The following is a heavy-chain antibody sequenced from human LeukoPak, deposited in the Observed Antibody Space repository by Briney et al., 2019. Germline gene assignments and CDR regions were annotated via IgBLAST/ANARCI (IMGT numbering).Heavy chain of an antibody. J-gene: IGHJ4*02. CDR2: ICPGDSDT. D-gene: IGHD6-19*01. CDR1: GYSFTSYW. CDR3: ALLQGGSGWYTGYFDY. Sequence: GESLKISCKGSGYSFTSYWIGWVRQMPGKGLGWMGIICPGDSDTRYSPSFQGQVTISADKSISTAYLQWSSLKASDTAMYYCALLQGGSGWYTGYFDYWGQGTLVTVSS. V-gene: IGHV5-51*01.